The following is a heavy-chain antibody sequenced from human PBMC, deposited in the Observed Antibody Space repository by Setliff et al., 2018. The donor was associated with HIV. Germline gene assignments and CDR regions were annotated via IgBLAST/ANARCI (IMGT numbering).Heavy chain of an antibody. J-gene: IGHJ6*03. CDR2: ISAYNGNT. CDR1: GYTFTSYG. V-gene: IGHV1-18*01. Sequence: ASVKVSCKASGYTFTSYGISWVRQAPGQGLEWMGWISAYNGNTNYAKKLQGRVTMTTDTSTSTAYMELRSLRSDDTAVYYCARCGGCSGWSYYYYYYMDVWGKGTTVTVSS. D-gene: IGHD6-19*01. CDR3: ARCGGCSGWSYYYYYYMDV.